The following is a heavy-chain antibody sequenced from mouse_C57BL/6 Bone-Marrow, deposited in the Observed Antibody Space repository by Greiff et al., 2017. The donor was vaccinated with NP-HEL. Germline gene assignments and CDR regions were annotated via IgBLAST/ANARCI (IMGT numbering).Heavy chain of an antibody. V-gene: IGHV5-2*01. CDR2: INSDGGST. CDR3: ARHGYYGSSYDWYFEG. D-gene: IGHD1-1*01. CDR1: EYDFPSHD. Sequence: EVQLVESGGGLVQPGESLKLSCASNEYDFPSHDMSWVRKTPEKRLELVAAINSDGGSTYYPDTMERRFIISRDNTKKTLYLQMSSLRSEDTALYDCARHGYYGSSYDWYFEGWGTGATVTVAS. J-gene: IGHJ1*03.